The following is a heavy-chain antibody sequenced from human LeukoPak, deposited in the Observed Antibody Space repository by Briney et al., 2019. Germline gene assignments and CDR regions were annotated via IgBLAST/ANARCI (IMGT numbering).Heavy chain of an antibody. CDR2: ISYDGSNR. V-gene: IGHV3-30*18. CDR1: GFALTNYD. D-gene: IGHD3-22*01. Sequence: SGGSLRLSCEAPGFALTNYDMHWVRQAPGRGLEWVALISYDGSNRYYIDSVKGRFTISRDSSKNTLYLEMNSLRAEDTAAYYCAKSQVVYDSSGYSFDDWGQGTLVTVSS. CDR3: AKSQVVYDSSGYSFDD. J-gene: IGHJ4*02.